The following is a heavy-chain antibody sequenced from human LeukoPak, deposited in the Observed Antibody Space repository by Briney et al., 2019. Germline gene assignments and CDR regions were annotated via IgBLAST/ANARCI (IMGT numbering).Heavy chain of an antibody. CDR2: INSDSSIM. J-gene: IGHJ4*02. CDR3: MRDLFDDYSLDY. Sequence: GGSLRLSRAASGFTFSSYSMNWVRQAPGKGLEWVSSINSDSSIMYYAESVKGRFTISRDNARNSLYLQMNSLRAEDTAVYYCMRDLFDDYSLDYWGQGALVTVSS. CDR1: GFTFSSYS. D-gene: IGHD3-16*01. V-gene: IGHV3-21*01.